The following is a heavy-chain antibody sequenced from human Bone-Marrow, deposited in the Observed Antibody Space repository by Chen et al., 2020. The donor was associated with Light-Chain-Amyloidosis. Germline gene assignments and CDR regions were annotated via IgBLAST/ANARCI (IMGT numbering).Heavy chain of an antibody. Sequence: EVNLVESGGGLVKPGGSLRLSCAASGFTFSGAWMSWVRQAPVKGLEWLGRIKSDADGGTTDYAAPVQGRFSISRDDSKKTLYLQMSSLKIEDTAMYYCTTDGRTDYWGQGTLVTVSS. CDR2: IKSDADGGTT. CDR3: TTDGRTDY. CDR1: GFTFSGAW. V-gene: IGHV3-15*01. J-gene: IGHJ4*02.